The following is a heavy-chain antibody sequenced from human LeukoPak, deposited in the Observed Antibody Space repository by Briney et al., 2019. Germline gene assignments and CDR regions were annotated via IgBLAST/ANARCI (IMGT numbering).Heavy chain of an antibody. Sequence: PGGSLRLSCAASGFTFSSYAMHWVRQAPGKGLEYVSAISSNGGSTYYANSVKGRFTISRDNSKNTLYLQMNSLRAEDTAVYYCAKSVRGVIIDTPDYWGQGTLVTVSS. D-gene: IGHD3-10*01. CDR2: ISSNGGST. CDR3: AKSVRGVIIDTPDY. J-gene: IGHJ4*02. V-gene: IGHV3-64*01. CDR1: GFTFSSYA.